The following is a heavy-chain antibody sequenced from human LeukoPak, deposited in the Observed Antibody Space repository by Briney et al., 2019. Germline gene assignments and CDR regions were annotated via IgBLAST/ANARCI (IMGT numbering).Heavy chain of an antibody. V-gene: IGHV3-23*01. D-gene: IGHD1-26*01. CDR1: GFTFSSYA. J-gene: IGHJ4*02. CDR2: ISGSGGST. CDR3: ARGRTGGRYLQDY. Sequence: GGSLRLSCAASGFTFSSYAMSWVRQAPGKGLEWVSAISGSGGSTYYADSVKGRFTISRDNSKNTLYLQMNSLRAEDTAVYYCARGRTGGRYLQDYWGQGTLVTVSS.